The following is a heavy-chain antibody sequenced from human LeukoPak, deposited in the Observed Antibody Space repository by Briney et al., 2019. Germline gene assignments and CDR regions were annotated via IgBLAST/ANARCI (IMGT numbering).Heavy chain of an antibody. Sequence: PSETLSLTCTVSGGSISSYYWSWIRQPPGKGLEWIGYIYYSGSTNYNPSHKSRVTISVDTSKNQFSLKLSSVTAADTAVYYCARVGSSGYYVYWGQGTLVTVSS. V-gene: IGHV4-59*01. CDR1: GGSISSYY. J-gene: IGHJ4*02. CDR2: IYYSGST. CDR3: ARVGSSGYYVY. D-gene: IGHD3-22*01.